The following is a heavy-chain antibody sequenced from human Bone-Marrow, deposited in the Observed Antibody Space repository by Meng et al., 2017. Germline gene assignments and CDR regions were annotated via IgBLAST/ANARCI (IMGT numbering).Heavy chain of an antibody. V-gene: IGHV4-39*07. CDR2: IYYSGST. J-gene: IGHJ6*02. D-gene: IGHD4-23*01. CDR1: GGSISSSSYY. CDR3: ARGRGGNSNLYYYYYGMDV. Sequence: SETLSLTCTVSGGSISSSSYYWGWIRQPPGKGLEWIGSIYYSGSTYYNPSLKSRVTISVDTSKNQFSLKLSSVTAADTAVYYCARGRGGNSNLYYYYYGMDVWGQGTTVTVSS.